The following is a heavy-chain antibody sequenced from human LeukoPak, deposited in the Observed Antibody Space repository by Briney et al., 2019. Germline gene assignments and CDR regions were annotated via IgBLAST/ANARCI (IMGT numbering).Heavy chain of an antibody. D-gene: IGHD3-3*01. J-gene: IGHJ4*02. CDR2: ISSSGSTI. CDR1: GFTFSDYY. Sequence: SGGSLRLSCAASGFTFSDYYMSWIRQAPGKGLEWVSYISSSGSTIYYADSVKGRFTISRDNAKNSLYLQMNSLRAEDTAVSYCASVYDFWSGISTYYFDSWGQGTLVTVSS. V-gene: IGHV3-11*01. CDR3: ASVYDFWSGISTYYFDS.